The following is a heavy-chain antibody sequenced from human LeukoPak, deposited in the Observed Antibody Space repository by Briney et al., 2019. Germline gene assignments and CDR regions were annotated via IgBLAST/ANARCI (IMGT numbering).Heavy chain of an antibody. CDR1: GFTVSSNY. Sequence: GGSLRLSCAASGFTVSSNYMSWVRQAPGKGLEWVSVIYSGGSTYYADSVKGRFTISRDNSKNTLYLQMNSLRAEDTAVYYCARGMIAAAGMDYAFDIWGQGTMVTVSS. D-gene: IGHD6-13*01. CDR3: ARGMIAAAGMDYAFDI. CDR2: IYSGGST. J-gene: IGHJ3*02. V-gene: IGHV3-53*01.